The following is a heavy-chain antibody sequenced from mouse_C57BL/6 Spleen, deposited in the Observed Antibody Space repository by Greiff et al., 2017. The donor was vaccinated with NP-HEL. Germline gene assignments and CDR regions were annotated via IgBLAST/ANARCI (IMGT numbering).Heavy chain of an antibody. CDR1: GYTFTSYW. Sequence: VQLQQSGTVLARPGASVKMSCKTSGYTFTSYWMHWVKQRPGQGLEWIGAIYPGNSDTSYNQKFKGKAKLTAVTSASTAYMELSSLTNEDSAVYYCTEGYYPFAYWGQGTLVTVSA. D-gene: IGHD2-3*01. J-gene: IGHJ3*01. CDR3: TEGYYPFAY. V-gene: IGHV1-5*01. CDR2: IYPGNSDT.